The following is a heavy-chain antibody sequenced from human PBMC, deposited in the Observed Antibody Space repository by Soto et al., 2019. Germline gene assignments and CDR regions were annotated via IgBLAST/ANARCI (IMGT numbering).Heavy chain of an antibody. CDR2: FDPEDGET. CDR3: ATGSYGSGSLIYYYYGMDV. J-gene: IGHJ6*02. CDR1: GYTLTELS. Sequence: ASVKVSCKVSGYTLTELSMHWVRQAPGKGPEWMGGFDPEDGETIYAQKFQGRVTMTEDTSTDTAYMELSSLRSEDTAVYYCATGSYGSGSLIYYYYGMDVWGQGTTVTVSS. D-gene: IGHD3-10*01. V-gene: IGHV1-24*01.